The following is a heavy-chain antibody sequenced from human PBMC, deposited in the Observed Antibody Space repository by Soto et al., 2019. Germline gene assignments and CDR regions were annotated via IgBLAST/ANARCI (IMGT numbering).Heavy chain of an antibody. CDR3: TGDRNNRAWYKY. CDR1: GDPISRYH. V-gene: IGHV4-59*01. Sequence: QVQLQESGPGLVKPSETLSLSCTVSGDPISRYHWSWIRQTPGKGLEWIGYVHNSGSPSYTPSLKIRVTISIDTSRKQFSLRLRSVTAADTAVYYCTGDRNNRAWYKYWGQGTLVTVSS. D-gene: IGHD6-19*01. J-gene: IGHJ4*02. CDR2: VHNSGSP.